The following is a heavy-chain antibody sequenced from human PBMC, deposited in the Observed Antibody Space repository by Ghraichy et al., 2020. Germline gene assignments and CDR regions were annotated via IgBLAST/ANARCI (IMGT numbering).Heavy chain of an antibody. CDR1: GGSISSTNYY. CDR3: ANVEMATFIAFDI. V-gene: IGHV4-39*01. Sequence: SQTLSLTCTVSGGSISSTNYYWGWIRQPPGKGLEYIGSIYYTGSTYYNPSLKSRVTISVDTSKNQFSLKLSSVAAADTAVYYCANVEMATFIAFDIWGQGTMVTVSS. D-gene: IGHD5-24*01. CDR2: IYYTGST. J-gene: IGHJ3*02.